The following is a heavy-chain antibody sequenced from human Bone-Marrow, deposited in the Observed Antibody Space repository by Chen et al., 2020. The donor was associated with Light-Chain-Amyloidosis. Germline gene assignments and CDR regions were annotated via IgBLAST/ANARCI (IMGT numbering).Heavy chain of an antibody. J-gene: IGHJ4*02. CDR3: ARVGSYDSSGYYFYYFDY. D-gene: IGHD3-22*01. CDR2: ISSSGSTI. Sequence: EVQLVESGGGLVQPGGSLRLSCAASGFTFSSYEMNWVRQAPGKGLEWVSYISSSGSTIYYADSLKGRFTISRDNAKNSLYLQMNSLRAEDTAVYYCARVGSYDSSGYYFYYFDYWGQGTLVTVSS. CDR1: GFTFSSYE. V-gene: IGHV3-48*03.